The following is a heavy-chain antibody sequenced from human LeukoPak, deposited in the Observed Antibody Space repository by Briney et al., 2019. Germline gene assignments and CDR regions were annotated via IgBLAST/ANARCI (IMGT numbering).Heavy chain of an antibody. D-gene: IGHD4-11*01. CDR1: GFTFSSYA. CDR2: ISYDGSNK. Sequence: GGSLRLSCAASGFTFSSYAMHWVRQGPGNGLEWVAVISYDGSNKYYADSVKGRFTISRDNSKNTLYLQMNSLRAEDTAVYYCARAYSNYVVHDAFDIWGQGTMVTVSS. J-gene: IGHJ3*02. V-gene: IGHV3-30-3*01. CDR3: ARAYSNYVVHDAFDI.